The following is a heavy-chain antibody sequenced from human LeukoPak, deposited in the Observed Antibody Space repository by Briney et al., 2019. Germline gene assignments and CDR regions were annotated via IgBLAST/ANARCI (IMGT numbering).Heavy chain of an antibody. J-gene: IGHJ3*02. CDR2: IYYSGST. CDR1: GGSISSSSYY. Sequence: SETLSLTCTVSGGSISSSSYYWGWIRQPPGKGLEWIGSIYYSGSTYYNPSLKSRVTISVDTSKNQFSLKLSSVTAADTAVYYCARRSGTTMIVVVQEDAFDIWGQGTMVTVSS. D-gene: IGHD3-22*01. V-gene: IGHV4-39*01. CDR3: ARRSGTTMIVVVQEDAFDI.